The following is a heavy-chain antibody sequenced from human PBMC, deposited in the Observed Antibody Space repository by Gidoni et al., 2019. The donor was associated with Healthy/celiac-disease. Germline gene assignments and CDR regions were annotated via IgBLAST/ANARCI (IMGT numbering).Heavy chain of an antibody. D-gene: IGHD1-26*01. CDR2: IYYSGST. CDR3: ATEGIVGATIGGVDY. Sequence: QLQLQESGPGLVKPSETLSLTCTVSGGSISSSSYYWGWIRQLPGKGLEWIGSIYYSGSTYYNPSLKSRVTISVDTSKNQFSLKLSSVTAADTAVYYCATEGIVGATIGGVDYWGQGTLVTVSS. V-gene: IGHV4-39*01. CDR1: GGSISSSSYY. J-gene: IGHJ4*02.